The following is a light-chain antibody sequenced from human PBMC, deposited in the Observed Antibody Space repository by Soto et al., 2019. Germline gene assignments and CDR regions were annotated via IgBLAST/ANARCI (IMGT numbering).Light chain of an antibody. CDR2: DVS. CDR1: SSDVGGYNY. V-gene: IGLV2-14*01. Sequence: QSVLTQPASVTGSHGQSSSISCTGTSSDVGGYNYVSWYQQHPGKAPKLMIYDVSNRPSGVSNRFSGSKSGNMASLTISGLQAEDEADYYCSSYTSSSTRVFGTGTKVTVL. CDR3: SSYTSSSTRV. J-gene: IGLJ1*01.